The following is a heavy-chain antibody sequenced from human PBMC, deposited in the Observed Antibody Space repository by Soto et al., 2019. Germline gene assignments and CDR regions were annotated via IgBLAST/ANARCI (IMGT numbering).Heavy chain of an antibody. CDR1: GGSISSGGYS. CDR2: IYHSGST. V-gene: IGHV4-30-2*01. D-gene: IGHD7-27*01. Sequence: QLQLQESGSGLVKPSQTLSLTCAVSGGSISSGGYSWSWIRQPPGKGLEWIGYIYHSGSTYYNPSLKSRVTTXVXRXXNQSSLKLSSVTAADTAVYYCARWGSHYYYYGMDGWGQGTTVTVSS. J-gene: IGHJ6*02. CDR3: ARWGSHYYYYGMDG.